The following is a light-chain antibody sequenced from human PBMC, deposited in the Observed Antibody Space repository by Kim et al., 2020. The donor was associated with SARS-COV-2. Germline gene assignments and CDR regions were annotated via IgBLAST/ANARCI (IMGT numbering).Light chain of an antibody. J-gene: IGKJ2*01. CDR3: QQYDNSLYT. Sequence: LPPGESAPLSCRATQSVSSTTLAWYHQRPGQAPRLLIYATSTRAKGIPDRFSGSGSGTDFTLPISRLEPEDFAVYYCQQYDNSLYTFGQGTKLVI. CDR2: ATS. V-gene: IGKV3-20*01. CDR1: QSVSSTT.